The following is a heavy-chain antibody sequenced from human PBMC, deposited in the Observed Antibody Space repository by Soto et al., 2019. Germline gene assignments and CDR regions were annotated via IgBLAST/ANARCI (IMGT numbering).Heavy chain of an antibody. Sequence: PXGSLRLSCSAAGVTFSDYYMSWIRQAPGKGLEWVSYISSSGSTIYYADSVKGRFTISRDNAKNSLYLQMNSLRAEDTAVYYCAYGYNIAFNGYWGQGTLVTVSS. V-gene: IGHV3-11*01. CDR2: ISSSGSTI. D-gene: IGHD5-12*01. J-gene: IGHJ4*02. CDR3: AYGYNIAFNGY. CDR1: GVTFSDYY.